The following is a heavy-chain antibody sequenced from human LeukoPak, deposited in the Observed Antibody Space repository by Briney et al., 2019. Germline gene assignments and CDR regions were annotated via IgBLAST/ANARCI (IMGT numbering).Heavy chain of an antibody. Sequence: ASVKVSCKASGYSFTGHYIHWVRQAPGQGLEWMGWINPNSGGTNYAQKFQGRVTMTRDTSISTAYMELSRLRSDDTAVYYCARGLVGATTGFDYWGQGTLVTVSS. V-gene: IGHV1-2*02. CDR2: INPNSGGT. CDR1: GYSFTGHY. J-gene: IGHJ4*02. D-gene: IGHD1-26*01. CDR3: ARGLVGATTGFDY.